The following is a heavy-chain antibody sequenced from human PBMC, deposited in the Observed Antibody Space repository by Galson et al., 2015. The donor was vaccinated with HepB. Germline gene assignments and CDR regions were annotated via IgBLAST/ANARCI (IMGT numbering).Heavy chain of an antibody. V-gene: IGHV3-23*01. CDR1: GFPFFTYA. CDR3: AEPLLRDFDWSLMEV. J-gene: IGHJ6*02. D-gene: IGHD3-9*01. CDR2: ISGSGSST. Sequence: SLRLSCAASGFPFFTYAMIWVRQAPGKGLEWVSTISGSGSSTYYADSVKGRVTISRENFKNTLYLQMNSLRAEDTAVYYCAEPLLRDFDWSLMEVWGQGTTVTVSS.